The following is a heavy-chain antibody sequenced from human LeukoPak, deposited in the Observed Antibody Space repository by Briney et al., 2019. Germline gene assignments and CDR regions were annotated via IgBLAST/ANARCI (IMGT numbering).Heavy chain of an antibody. Sequence: SETLSLTCTVSGGSISSFYWSWIRQPPGKGLEWIGYIYYTGGTNYNPSLKSRVTMSVDTFKNQVSLKLSSVTLADTAVYFCARQPPDTASFDYWGQGALVTVSS. J-gene: IGHJ4*02. CDR3: ARQPPDTASFDY. D-gene: IGHD3-22*01. V-gene: IGHV4-59*01. CDR2: IYYTGGT. CDR1: GGSISSFY.